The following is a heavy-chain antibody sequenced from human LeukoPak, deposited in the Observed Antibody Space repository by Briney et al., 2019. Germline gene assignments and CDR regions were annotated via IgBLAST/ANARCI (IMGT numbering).Heavy chain of an antibody. CDR3: AREGSMTARPFVSIDY. CDR2: IHTSGST. J-gene: IGHJ4*02. D-gene: IGHD6-6*01. V-gene: IGHV4-4*07. CDR1: GASISSFY. Sequence: SETLSLTRTVSGASISSFYWSWIRQPAGKGLEWIGRIHTSGSTDYNPSLKSRVTMSVDTSKNQFSLKASSVTPADTAVYYCAREGSMTARPFVSIDYWGQGTMVTVPS.